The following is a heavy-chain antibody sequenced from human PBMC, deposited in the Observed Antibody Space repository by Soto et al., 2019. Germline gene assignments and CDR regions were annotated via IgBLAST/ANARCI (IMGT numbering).Heavy chain of an antibody. CDR2: ISYDGSNN. V-gene: IGHV3-30*18. Sequence: QVQLVESGGGVVQPGRSLRLSCAASGFTFSSYGMHWVRQAPGKGLEWVAVISYDGSNNYYADSVKGRFTISRDNSKNTLYLQMNSLRAEDTAVYYCAKGGPYDSSGYYYDYWGQGTLVTVSS. CDR3: AKGGPYDSSGYYYDY. D-gene: IGHD3-22*01. CDR1: GFTFSSYG. J-gene: IGHJ4*02.